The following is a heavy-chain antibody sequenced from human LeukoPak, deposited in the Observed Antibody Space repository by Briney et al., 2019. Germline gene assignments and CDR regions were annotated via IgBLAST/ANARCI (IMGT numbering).Heavy chain of an antibody. Sequence: TGGSLRLSCAASGFTFSSYGMHWVRQAPGKGLEWVSYISSSSSTIYYADSVKGRFTISRDNAKNSLYLQMNSLRAEDTAVYYCARVNWYDAFDIWGQGTMVTVSS. D-gene: IGHD1-1*01. V-gene: IGHV3-48*01. CDR2: ISSSSSTI. CDR3: ARVNWYDAFDI. J-gene: IGHJ3*02. CDR1: GFTFSSYG.